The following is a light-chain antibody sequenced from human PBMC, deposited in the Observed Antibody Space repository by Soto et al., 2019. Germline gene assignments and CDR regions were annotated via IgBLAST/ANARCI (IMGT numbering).Light chain of an antibody. V-gene: IGLV1-44*01. CDR3: AAWDDSLNGPV. CDR1: SSNIESNT. CDR2: GNY. J-gene: IGLJ3*02. Sequence: QSVLTQPPSASGTPGQRVTISCSGGSSNIESNTVSWYQQLPGTAPKLLIYGNYQRPSGVPDRFSGSKSGTSASLAISGLQSEDEADYCCAAWDDSLNGPVFGGRTKVTVL.